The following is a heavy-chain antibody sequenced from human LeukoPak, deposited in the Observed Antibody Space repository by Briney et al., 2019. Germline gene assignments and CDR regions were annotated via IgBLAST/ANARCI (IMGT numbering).Heavy chain of an antibody. V-gene: IGHV3-21*01. CDR2: ISSSSSYI. Sequence: PGGSLRLSCAASGFTFSSDSINWVRHAPGQGLEWVSSISSSSSYIYYADSVTGRFTISRGNAKNSLYLQMNSLRAEDTAAYYCARRGRNVVVPAAMSAMDVWGQGTTVTVSS. CDR3: ARRGRNVVVPAAMSAMDV. J-gene: IGHJ6*02. D-gene: IGHD2-2*01. CDR1: GFTFSSDS.